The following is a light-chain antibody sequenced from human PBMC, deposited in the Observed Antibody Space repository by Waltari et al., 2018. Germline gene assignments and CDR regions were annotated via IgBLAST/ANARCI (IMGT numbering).Light chain of an antibody. CDR2: SAT. CDR1: EDIANY. Sequence: DIQMTQSPFSLSASVGDRVTITCRATEDIANYVNWYQQSPGKAPKVLISSATSLQSGVPSRFRGSGSGTDFTLTISSLQPEDVATYYCQQSYNTPFPFGQGTKLQIK. J-gene: IGKJ2*01. CDR3: QQSYNTPFP. V-gene: IGKV1-39*01.